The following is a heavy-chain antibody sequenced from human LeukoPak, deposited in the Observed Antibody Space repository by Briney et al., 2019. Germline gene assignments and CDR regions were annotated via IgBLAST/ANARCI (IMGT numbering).Heavy chain of an antibody. V-gene: IGHV3-48*01. D-gene: IGHD6-13*01. CDR3: AREPTYSSSWYTSCDY. Sequence: GGSLRLSCAASGLNFNTYNMNWVRQAPGKGLEWVSYITLSSSSIYYADSVKGRFTNSRDNAKNSLYLQMNSLRAEDTAVYYCAREPTYSSSWYTSCDYWGQGTLVTVSS. J-gene: IGHJ4*02. CDR2: ITLSSSSI. CDR1: GLNFNTYN.